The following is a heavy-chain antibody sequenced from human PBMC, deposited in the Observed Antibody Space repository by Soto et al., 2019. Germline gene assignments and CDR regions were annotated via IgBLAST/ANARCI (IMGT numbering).Heavy chain of an antibody. Sequence: ASVKVSCKASGYTFTSYYMHWVRQAPGHGLEWMAIINPSSGSTSYAQKFQGGVTMTRDTSTSTVYMELSSLRSEDTAVYYCARDLYYLRGYTFGTIDYWGQGTLVTVSS. CDR1: GYTFTSYY. D-gene: IGHD3-22*01. CDR3: ARDLYYLRGYTFGTIDY. V-gene: IGHV1-46*01. J-gene: IGHJ4*02. CDR2: INPSSGST.